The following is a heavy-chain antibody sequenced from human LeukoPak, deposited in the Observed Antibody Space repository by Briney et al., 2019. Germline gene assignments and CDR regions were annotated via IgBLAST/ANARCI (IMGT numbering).Heavy chain of an antibody. Sequence: PSETLSLTCAVYGGSFSGYYWSWIRQPPGKGLEWIGEINHSGSTNYNPSLKGRVTISVDTSKNQFFLKLSSVTAADTAVYYCARGYGSGLDYWGQGTLVTVSS. CDR3: ARGYGSGLDY. V-gene: IGHV4-34*01. CDR2: INHSGST. D-gene: IGHD6-19*01. J-gene: IGHJ4*02. CDR1: GGSFSGYY.